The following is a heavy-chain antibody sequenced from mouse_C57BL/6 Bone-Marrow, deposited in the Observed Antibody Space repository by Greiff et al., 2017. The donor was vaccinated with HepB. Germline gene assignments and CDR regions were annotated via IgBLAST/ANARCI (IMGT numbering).Heavy chain of an antibody. Sequence: EVKLMESGGGLVQPGESLKLSCESNEYEFPSHDMSCVRKTPEKRLELVAAINSDGGSTYYPDTMERRFIISRDNTKKTLYLQMSSLRSEDTALYYCARQLRLRVYYAMDYWGQGTSVTVSS. CDR3: ARQLRLRVYYAMDY. V-gene: IGHV5-2*01. J-gene: IGHJ4*01. D-gene: IGHD3-2*02. CDR1: EYEFPSHD. CDR2: INSDGGST.